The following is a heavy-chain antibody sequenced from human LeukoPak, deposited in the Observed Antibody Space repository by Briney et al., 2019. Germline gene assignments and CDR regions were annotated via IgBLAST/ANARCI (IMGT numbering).Heavy chain of an antibody. CDR2: INSDGSST. J-gene: IGHJ6*03. CDR3: ARVRGGKQGGYYMDV. D-gene: IGHD3-10*01. V-gene: IGHV3-74*01. CDR1: GFTFSSYA. Sequence: GRSLRLSCAASGFTFSSYAMHWVRQAPGKGLVWVSRINSDGSSTSYADSVKGRFTISRDNAKNTLYLQMNSLRAEDTAVYYCARVRGGKQGGYYMDVWGKGTTVTVSS.